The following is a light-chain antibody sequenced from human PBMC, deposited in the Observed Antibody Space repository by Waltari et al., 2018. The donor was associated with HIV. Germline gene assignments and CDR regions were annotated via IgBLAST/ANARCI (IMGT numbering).Light chain of an antibody. CDR2: ATS. CDR1: QNISSF. CDR3: QQYYDYPRT. J-gene: IGKJ2*01. V-gene: IGKV1-8*01. Sequence: AIRMTQYPSSFSASTGDRVTIPCRASQNISSFLACYQQKPGKAPKVLIYATSTLQSGVPSRFVGSGSGTDFSLTINCLQSEDFALYYCQQYYDYPRTFGQGTHLEIK.